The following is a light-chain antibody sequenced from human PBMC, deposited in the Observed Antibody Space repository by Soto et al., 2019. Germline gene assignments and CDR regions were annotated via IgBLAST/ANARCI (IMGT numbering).Light chain of an antibody. CDR2: DAS. CDR1: QSISIY. V-gene: IGKV1-39*01. CDR3: QQKYTTPT. Sequence: DIQMTQSPSSLSAFVGDSVTITCRASQSISIYLNWYQQKPGKAPKLLMYDASNLQSGVPSRFSGSGSGTDFTLTINSLQPEDVATYYWQQKYTTPTFGQGTKVQIK. J-gene: IGKJ1*01.